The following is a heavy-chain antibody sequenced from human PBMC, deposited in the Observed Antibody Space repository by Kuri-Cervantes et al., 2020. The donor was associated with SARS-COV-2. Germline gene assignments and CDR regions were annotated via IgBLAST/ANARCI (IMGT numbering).Heavy chain of an antibody. Sequence: SETLSLTCTVSGGSISSSSYYWGWTRQPPGKGLEWIGSIYYSGSTYYNPSLKSRVTISVDTSKNQFSLKLSSVTAADTAVYYCARDLWGSPGYMDVWGKGTTVTVSS. CDR2: IYYSGST. CDR1: GGSISSSSYY. V-gene: IGHV4-39*07. CDR3: ARDLWGSPGYMDV. J-gene: IGHJ6*03. D-gene: IGHD3-16*01.